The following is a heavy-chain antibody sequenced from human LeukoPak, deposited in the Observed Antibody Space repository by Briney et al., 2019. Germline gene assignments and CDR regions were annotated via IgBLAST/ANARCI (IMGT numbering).Heavy chain of an antibody. Sequence: SETLSLTCTVSGGSISSSSYYWGWIRQPPGKGLEWIGYIYYSGSTNYNPSLKSRVTISADTSKNQFSLKLSSVTAADTAVYYCARDRSSGWQGAFDMWGQGTKVTVSS. CDR3: ARDRSSGWQGAFDM. CDR2: IYYSGST. V-gene: IGHV4-61*01. D-gene: IGHD6-19*01. CDR1: GGSISSSSYY. J-gene: IGHJ3*02.